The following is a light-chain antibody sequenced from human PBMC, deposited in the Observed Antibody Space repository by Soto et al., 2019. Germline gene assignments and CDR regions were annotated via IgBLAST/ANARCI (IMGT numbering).Light chain of an antibody. CDR2: GAS. Sequence: DIQMTQYPSSLSASVGDRVTITCRACQSINKYLNWYQQKPGKAPKLLIYGASSLQSGVPSRFSGSGSGTDFTLTISSLQPEDSATYYCQQSFNTALTFGGGTKVEIK. CDR1: QSINKY. CDR3: QQSFNTALT. V-gene: IGKV1-39*01. J-gene: IGKJ4*01.